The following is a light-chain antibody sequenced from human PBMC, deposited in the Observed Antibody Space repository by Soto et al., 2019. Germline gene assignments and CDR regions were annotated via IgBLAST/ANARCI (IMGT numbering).Light chain of an antibody. J-gene: IGKJ2*01. Sequence: EIVMTQSPATLSVSPGERATLSCRASQSVSSNFARYQQKPGQAPRLLIYGASTRATGIPARFSGSGSGTKFTLTISSLQSEDFAVYYCQQYNNWSYTFGQGTKLEIK. CDR1: QSVSSN. V-gene: IGKV3-15*01. CDR2: GAS. CDR3: QQYNNWSYT.